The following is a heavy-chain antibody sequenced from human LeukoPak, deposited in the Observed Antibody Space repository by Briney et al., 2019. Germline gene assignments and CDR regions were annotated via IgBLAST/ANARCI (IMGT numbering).Heavy chain of an antibody. CDR1: GITFDDYA. J-gene: IGHJ6*02. Sequence: QPGRSLRLSCAASGITFDDYAMHWVRQAPGKGLEWVSGISWNSGSIGYADSVKGRFTISRDNAKNSLYLQMNSLRAEDTALYYCAKDGVAADYGMDVWGQGTTVTVSS. CDR2: ISWNSGSI. D-gene: IGHD6-13*01. V-gene: IGHV3-9*01. CDR3: AKDGVAADYGMDV.